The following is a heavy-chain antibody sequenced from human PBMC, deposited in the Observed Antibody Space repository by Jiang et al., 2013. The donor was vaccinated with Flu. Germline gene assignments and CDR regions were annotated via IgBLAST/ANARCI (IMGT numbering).Heavy chain of an antibody. D-gene: IGHD6-19*01. V-gene: IGHV6-1*01. CDR3: TRALMTSGLYSH. Sequence: EWLGRTYYRSKWYTDYAVSVKSRITINPDTSKNQLSLQLNSVTPEDTAVYYCTRALMTSGLYSHWGQGTLVTVSS. J-gene: IGHJ4*02. CDR2: TYYRSKWYT.